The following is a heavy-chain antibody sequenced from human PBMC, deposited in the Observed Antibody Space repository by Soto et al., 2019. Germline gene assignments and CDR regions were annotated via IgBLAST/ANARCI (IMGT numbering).Heavy chain of an antibody. CDR1: GFTVSNNY. Sequence: EVQLVESGGGLIQPGGSLRLSCAVSGFTVSNNYMSWVRQAPGKGLEGVSVIYSGGYTAYGDSVKGRFTISRDNSKNTLYLQKKSPGAPNPGVYFCATQPGGGGYWGQGTLVTVSS. CDR2: IYSGGYT. V-gene: IGHV3-53*01. CDR3: ATQPGGGGY. D-gene: IGHD2-2*01. J-gene: IGHJ4*02.